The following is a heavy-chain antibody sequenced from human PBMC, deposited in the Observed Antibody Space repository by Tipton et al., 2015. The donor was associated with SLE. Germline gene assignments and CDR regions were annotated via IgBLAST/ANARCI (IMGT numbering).Heavy chain of an antibody. CDR1: GYTFTGYY. CDR3: AREGKDIVVVVAATNFDY. J-gene: IGHJ4*02. CDR2: INPNSGGT. D-gene: IGHD2-15*01. V-gene: IGHV1-2*06. Sequence: QSGPEVKKPGASVKVSCKASGYTFTGYYMHWVRQAPGQGLEWMGRINPNSGGTNYAQKFQGRVTMTRDTSISTAYMELSRLRSDDTAVYYCAREGKDIVVVVAATNFDYWGQGTLVTVSS.